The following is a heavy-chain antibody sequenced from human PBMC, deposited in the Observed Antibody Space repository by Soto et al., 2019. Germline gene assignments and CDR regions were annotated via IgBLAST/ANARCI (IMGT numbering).Heavy chain of an antibody. CDR3: AHRLGRSGQIDY. J-gene: IGHJ4*02. V-gene: IGHV2-5*01. Sequence: QITLKESGPTLVKPTQTLTLTCTFSGFSLSTSGVSVGWIRQPPGKALEWLALIYLNDDKRYSPALKTRRTITKYTSKNQVVLTMTNTNPVDTATYYCAHRLGRSGQIDYWGQGTLVTVSS. CDR1: GFSLSTSGVS. D-gene: IGHD2-15*01. CDR2: IYLNDDK.